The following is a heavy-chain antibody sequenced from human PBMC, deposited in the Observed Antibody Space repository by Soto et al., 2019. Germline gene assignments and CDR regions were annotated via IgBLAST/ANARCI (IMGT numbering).Heavy chain of an antibody. V-gene: IGHV3-21*01. CDR3: ARDAQYYDILTGYYSTLAFDY. CDR2: ISSSSSYI. Sequence: HGGSLRLCCAACGFTFSSYSMNWVRQAPGKGLEWVSSISSSSSYIYYADSVKGRFTISRDNAKNSLYLQMNSLRAEDTAVYYCARDAQYYDILTGYYSTLAFDYWGQGTLVTVSS. J-gene: IGHJ4*02. CDR1: GFTFSSYS. D-gene: IGHD3-9*01.